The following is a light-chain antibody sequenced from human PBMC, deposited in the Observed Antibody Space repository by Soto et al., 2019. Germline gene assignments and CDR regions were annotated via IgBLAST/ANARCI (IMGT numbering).Light chain of an antibody. CDR1: QNVNSN. Sequence: EMVMAQTADILSVSPWESATLSCRASQNVNSNLAWYQQKPGQAPRFLIYGASTRATGIPDRFSGSGSGTDFTLTISRLEPEDFAVYYCQQYGSSPTFAQGTKVDTK. V-gene: IGKV3-20*01. J-gene: IGKJ1*01. CDR2: GAS. CDR3: QQYGSSPT.